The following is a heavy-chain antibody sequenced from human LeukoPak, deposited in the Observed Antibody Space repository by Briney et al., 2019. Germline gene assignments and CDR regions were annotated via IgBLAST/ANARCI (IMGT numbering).Heavy chain of an antibody. V-gene: IGHV3-23*01. CDR2: ISGSGAGT. J-gene: IGHJ4*02. CDR3: AKGSYSSGWANRY. D-gene: IGHD6-19*01. CDR1: GFTFSSYA. Sequence: PGGSLRLSCAASGFTFSSYAMSWVRQAPGKGLEWVSAISGSGAGTYYADSVKGRFTISRDNSKNTLYLQMNSPRADDTAVYYCAKGSYSSGWANRYWGQGTLVTVSS.